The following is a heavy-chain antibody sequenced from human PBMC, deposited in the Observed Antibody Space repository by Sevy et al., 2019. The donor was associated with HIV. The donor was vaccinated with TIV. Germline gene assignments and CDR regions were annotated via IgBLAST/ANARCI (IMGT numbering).Heavy chain of an antibody. Sequence: GGSLRLSCEASGFSFSDYWMTWVRQAPGKGLGWVANMRQDGRETYYVDSVKGRFTVSRDNAKNSLWLQMNSLRAEDTAVYYCARGIFGSGSRLGLGYWGQGTLVTVSS. CDR3: ARGIFGSGSRLGLGY. V-gene: IGHV3-7*03. J-gene: IGHJ4*02. CDR2: MRQDGRET. D-gene: IGHD3-10*01. CDR1: GFSFSDYW.